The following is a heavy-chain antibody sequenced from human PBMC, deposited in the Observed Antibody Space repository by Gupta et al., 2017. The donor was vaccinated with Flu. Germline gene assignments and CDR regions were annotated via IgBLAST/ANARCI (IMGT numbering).Heavy chain of an antibody. J-gene: IGHJ4*02. V-gene: IGHV3-23*01. Sequence: GKGLEWVSAIGGSGDITSYADSVKGRFTVSRDNSKNTLYLQMSSLRDEDTAIYYCVRDATGDSSNYYPPHFDYWGQGTLVAVSS. CDR3: VRDATGDSSNYYPPHFDY. D-gene: IGHD3-22*01. CDR2: IGGSGDIT.